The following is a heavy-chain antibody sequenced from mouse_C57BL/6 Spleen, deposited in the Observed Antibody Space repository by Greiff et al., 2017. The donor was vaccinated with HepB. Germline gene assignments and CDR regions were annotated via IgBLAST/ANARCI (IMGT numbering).Heavy chain of an antibody. D-gene: IGHD1-1*01. J-gene: IGHJ3*01. CDR3: ARYGDYGSSPWFAY. CDR2: IRNKANGYTT. CDR1: GFTFTDYY. Sequence: EVQGVESGGGLVQPGGSLSLSCAASGFTFTDYYMSWVRQPPGKALEWLGFIRNKANGYTTAYSASVKGRFTISRDNSQSILYLQMNALRAEDSATYYCARYGDYGSSPWFAYWGQGTLVTVSA. V-gene: IGHV7-3*01.